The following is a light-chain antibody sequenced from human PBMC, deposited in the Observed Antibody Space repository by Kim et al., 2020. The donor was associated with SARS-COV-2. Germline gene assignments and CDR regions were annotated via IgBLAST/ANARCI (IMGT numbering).Light chain of an antibody. CDR2: RNN. V-gene: IGLV10-54*01. CDR1: NNKVGDQG. Sequence: RQTATLPCTGNNNKVGDQGAAWLQQHRGHPPKLLSYRNNNRPSGISERLSASRSGNTASLTITGLQAEDEADYYCSAWDRSLSAWVFGGGTQLTVL. J-gene: IGLJ3*02. CDR3: SAWDRSLSAWV.